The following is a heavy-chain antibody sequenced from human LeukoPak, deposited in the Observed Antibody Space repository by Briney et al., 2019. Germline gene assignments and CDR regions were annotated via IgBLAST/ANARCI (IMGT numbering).Heavy chain of an antibody. D-gene: IGHD2-21*01. V-gene: IGHV1-2*02. CDR3: ARADRLDGGPYLIGP. CDR2: NNPNSGGT. J-gene: IGHJ5*02. Sequence: GASVKVSCKTSGYSFSDYYMHWVRQAPGQGLEWMGWNNPNSGGTSSAQKFQGRVTMTRDTSITTVYMEVNWLTSDDTAIYYCARADRLDGGPYLIGPWGQGTLVTVSS. CDR1: GYSFSDYY.